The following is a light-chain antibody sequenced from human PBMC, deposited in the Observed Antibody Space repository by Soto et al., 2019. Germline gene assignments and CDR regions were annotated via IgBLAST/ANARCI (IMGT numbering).Light chain of an antibody. CDR1: QSVSSNY. J-gene: IGKJ1*01. CDR3: QQYDSSPT. V-gene: IGKV3-20*01. Sequence: EIVLTQSPGTLSLSPGERATLSCRASQSVSSNYLAWYQQKPGQAPRLLIYGASSRATGIPGRFGGSGSGTDFTLTISRLESEDSAVYYCQQYDSSPTFGQGTKVEIK. CDR2: GAS.